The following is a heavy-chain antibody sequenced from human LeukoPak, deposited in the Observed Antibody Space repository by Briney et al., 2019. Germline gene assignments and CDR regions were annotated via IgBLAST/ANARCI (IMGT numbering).Heavy chain of an antibody. CDR2: ISYDGSNK. V-gene: IGHV3-30*18. CDR3: AKERVPYYYDSSGPFDY. J-gene: IGHJ4*02. D-gene: IGHD3-22*01. Sequence: GRSLRLSCAASGFTFSSYGMHRVRQAPGKGLEWVAVISYDGSNKYYADSVKGRFTISRDNSKNTLYLQMNSLRAEDTAVYYCAKERVPYYYDSSGPFDYWGQGTLVTVSS. CDR1: GFTFSSYG.